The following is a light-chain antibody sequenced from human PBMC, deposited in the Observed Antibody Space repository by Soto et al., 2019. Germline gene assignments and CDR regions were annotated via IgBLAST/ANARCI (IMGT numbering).Light chain of an antibody. V-gene: IGKV1-5*01. J-gene: IGKJ1*01. Sequence: DSELTGAASTLSASVGDRVTIACRASQSISSWLAWYQQKPGKAPKLLIYDASSLQSGVPSRFSGSGSGTEFTLTISSLQPDDFATYYCQHYNRYSQAFGQGTKVDIK. CDR3: QHYNRYSQA. CDR2: DAS. CDR1: QSISSW.